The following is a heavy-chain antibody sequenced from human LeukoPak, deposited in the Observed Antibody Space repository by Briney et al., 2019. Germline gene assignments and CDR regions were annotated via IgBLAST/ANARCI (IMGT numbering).Heavy chain of an antibody. J-gene: IGHJ4*02. CDR3: AGDRQRITMVRGVIRFDY. V-gene: IGHV1-18*01. Sequence: ASVKVSCKASGYTFTSYGISWVRQAPGQGLEWMGWISAYNGNTNYAQKLQGRVTMTTDTSTSTAYMELRSLRSDDTAVYYCAGDRQRITMVRGVIRFDYWGQGTLVTASS. D-gene: IGHD3-10*01. CDR1: GYTFTSYG. CDR2: ISAYNGNT.